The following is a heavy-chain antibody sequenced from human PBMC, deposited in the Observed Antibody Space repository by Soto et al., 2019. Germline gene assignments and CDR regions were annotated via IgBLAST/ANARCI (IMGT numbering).Heavy chain of an antibody. Sequence: GGSLRLSCAASGFTFSNAWLSWVRQAPGKGLEWVGRIKSKTDGGTTDCTAPVKGRFIISRDDSKNTLYLQMNGLKTEDTAVYYCTTGSTSTKNYWGQGALVTVSS. CDR2: IKSKTDGGTT. CDR1: GFTFSNAW. J-gene: IGHJ4*02. V-gene: IGHV3-15*01. CDR3: TTGSTSTKNY. D-gene: IGHD6-6*01.